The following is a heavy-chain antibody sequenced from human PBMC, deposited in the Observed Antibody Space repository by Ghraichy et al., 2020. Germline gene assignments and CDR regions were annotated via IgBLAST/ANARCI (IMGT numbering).Heavy chain of an antibody. CDR2: INGGDGDT. CDR1: GYSFTSNA. V-gene: IGHV1-3*01. Sequence: ASVKVSCKASGYSFTSNAVHWVRQGPGQRPECLGWINGGDGDTKYSQNFQDRVTITRDASANTVYMELSSLTSEDTAVYYCARGFTSAWSLDYRGQGTLVTVSS. J-gene: IGHJ4*02. D-gene: IGHD6-19*01. CDR3: ARGFTSAWSLDY.